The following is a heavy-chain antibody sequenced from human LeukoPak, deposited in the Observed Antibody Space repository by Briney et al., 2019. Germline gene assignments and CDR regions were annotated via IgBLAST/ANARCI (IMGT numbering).Heavy chain of an antibody. D-gene: IGHD2-15*01. CDR2: FDPEDGET. CDR3: ATGVAGRYGMDV. J-gene: IGHJ6*02. CDR1: GCTLTELS. V-gene: IGHV1-24*01. Sequence: ASVKVSCKVSGCTLTELSMHWVRQAPGKGLEWMGGFDPEDGETIYAQKFQGRVTMTEDTSTDTAYMELSSLRSEDTAVYYCATGVAGRYGMDVWGQGTTVTVSS.